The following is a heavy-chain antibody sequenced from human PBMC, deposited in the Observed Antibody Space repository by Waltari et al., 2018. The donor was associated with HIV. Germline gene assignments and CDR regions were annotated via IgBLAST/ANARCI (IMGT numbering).Heavy chain of an antibody. J-gene: IGHJ4*02. D-gene: IGHD6-13*01. CDR2: IKEDGSEI. V-gene: IGHV3-7*01. CDR1: GFTFSSPW. Sequence: EVRLVESGGGLVQPGGSLRLSWAASGFTFSSPWLTWVRQAPGKGLEWVANIKEDGSEIHYVDSVKGRFTISRDNAKNSLYLQMNSLRAEDTAVYYCARRQQLTDWGQGTLVTVSS. CDR3: ARRQQLTD.